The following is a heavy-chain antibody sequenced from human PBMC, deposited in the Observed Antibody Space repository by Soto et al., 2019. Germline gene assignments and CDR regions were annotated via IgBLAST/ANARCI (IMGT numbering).Heavy chain of an antibody. CDR2: IYHSGTT. J-gene: IGHJ4*02. Sequence: QVQLQESGPGLVEPSGTLSLTCAVSGASISNTNWWSWVRQPPGKGREWIGEIYHSGTTNCDPSLKSRVTISVDKSKNQCSLKLSSVTAAGTAVYYCAIPGAGDFDYWGQGTLVTVSS. D-gene: IGHD6-13*01. V-gene: IGHV4-4*02. CDR1: GASISNTNW. CDR3: AIPGAGDFDY.